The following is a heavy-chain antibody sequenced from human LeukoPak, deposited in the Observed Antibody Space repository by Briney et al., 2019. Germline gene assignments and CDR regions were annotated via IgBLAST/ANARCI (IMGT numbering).Heavy chain of an antibody. CDR3: TTLTYYYGSRGYPVGAFDI. J-gene: IGHJ3*02. CDR1: GFTFSSYG. Sequence: GGSLRLSCAASGFTFSSYGMHWVRQAPGKGLEWVAFIRYDGSNKYYADSVKGRFTISRDNSKNTLYLQMNSLKTEDTAVYYCTTLTYYYGSRGYPVGAFDIWGQGTMVTVSS. V-gene: IGHV3-30*02. D-gene: IGHD3-22*01. CDR2: IRYDGSNK.